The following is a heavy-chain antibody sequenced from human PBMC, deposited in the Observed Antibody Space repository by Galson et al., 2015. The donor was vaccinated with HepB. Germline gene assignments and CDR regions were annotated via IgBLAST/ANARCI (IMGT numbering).Heavy chain of an antibody. CDR1: GFTFSNYA. Sequence: SLRLPCAASGFTFSNYAMSWVRQAPGKGLEWVSLIGGSTDITHYAGSVRGRFTISRDNSKNTLYLQMSSLTAEDTAIYYCAKGSSSYCRGGNCYSRVYNYWGQGILVTVSS. D-gene: IGHD2-15*01. V-gene: IGHV3-23*01. CDR3: AKGSSSYCRGGNCYSRVYNY. J-gene: IGHJ4*02. CDR2: IGGSTDIT.